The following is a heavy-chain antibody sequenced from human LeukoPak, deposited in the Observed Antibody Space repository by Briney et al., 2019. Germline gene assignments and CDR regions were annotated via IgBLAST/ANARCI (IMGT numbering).Heavy chain of an antibody. CDR2: ISYDGSNK. V-gene: IGHV3-30-3*01. CDR3: ARDSAHSSSWYEFDY. Sequence: GGSLRLSCAASGFTFSSYAMHWVRQAPGKRLEWVAIISYDGSNKYYADSVKGRFTISRDNSKNTLYLQMNSLRAEDTAVYYCARDSAHSSSWYEFDYWGQGTLVTVSS. CDR1: GFTFSSYA. D-gene: IGHD6-13*01. J-gene: IGHJ4*02.